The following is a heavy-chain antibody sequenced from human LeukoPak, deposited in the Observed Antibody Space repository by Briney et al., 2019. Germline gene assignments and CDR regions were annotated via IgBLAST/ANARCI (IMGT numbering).Heavy chain of an antibody. CDR2: INSGGSGT. D-gene: IGHD1-26*01. CDR3: ARRSSGSPPYYFGY. V-gene: IGHV3-74*01. Sequence: GGSLRLSCAASGFNFASNWMRWVRQTPGKGLMWVSRINSGGSGTSYADSVKGRFTISRDNAKNSLYLQMNSLRAEDTAVYYCARRSSGSPPYYFGYWGQGTLVTVSS. CDR1: GFNFASNW. J-gene: IGHJ4*02.